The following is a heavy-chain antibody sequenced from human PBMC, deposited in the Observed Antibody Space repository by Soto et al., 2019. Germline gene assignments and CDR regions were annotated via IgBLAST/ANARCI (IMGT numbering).Heavy chain of an antibody. CDR3: ARHETNHAFDI. J-gene: IGHJ3*02. D-gene: IGHD2-8*01. V-gene: IGHV5-51*01. Sequence: GESLKISCKGSGYSFTSYWIGWVRQMPEKGLEWMGIIYPGDSDTRYSPSFQGQVTISADKSISTAYLQWSSLKVSDTAMYYCARHETNHAFDIWGQGTMVTVSS. CDR1: GYSFTSYW. CDR2: IYPGDSDT.